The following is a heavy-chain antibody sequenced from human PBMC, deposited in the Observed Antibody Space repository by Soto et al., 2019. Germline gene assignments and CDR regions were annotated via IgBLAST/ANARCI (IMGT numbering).Heavy chain of an antibody. CDR3: AREGRIQPPRDGMDV. V-gene: IGHV5-51*01. CDR2: IYPGDSDT. CDR1: GYKVSTWHNFTSYW. Sequence: PGESLKISCMGSGYKVSTWHNFTSYWIAWVRQMPGEGLEWMGIIYPGDSDTRYSPSFQGQVTISADKSISTAYLQWSSLKASDTAMYYCAREGRIQPPRDGMDVWGQGTTVTVSS. J-gene: IGHJ6*02. D-gene: IGHD5-18*01.